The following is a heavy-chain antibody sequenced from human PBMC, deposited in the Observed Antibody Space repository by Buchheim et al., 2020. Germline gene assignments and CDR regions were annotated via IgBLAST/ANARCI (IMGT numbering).Heavy chain of an antibody. Sequence: EVQLLESGGGSLQPGRSLRLSCAASGFTFSRYGMSWVRQAPGKGLEWVSRISESGGNTYYADSVKGRFTISRDTSKNTLYPEMNSLRVENTAVYYCAKDRDYSRPPYGFDYWGQGTL. CDR1: GFTFSRYG. J-gene: IGHJ4*02. V-gene: IGHV3-23*01. D-gene: IGHD6-13*01. CDR2: ISESGGNT. CDR3: AKDRDYSRPPYGFDY.